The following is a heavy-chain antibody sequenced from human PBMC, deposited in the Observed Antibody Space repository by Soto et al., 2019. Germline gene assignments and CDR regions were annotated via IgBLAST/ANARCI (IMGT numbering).Heavy chain of an antibody. V-gene: IGHV1-46*01. D-gene: IGHD2-15*01. J-gene: IGHJ6*02. CDR3: ARVSEDIVVVVAATAPDYYGMDV. CDR2: INPSGGST. CDR1: EYTFTSYY. Sequence: ASVKVSCKASEYTFTSYYMHWVRQAPGQGLEWMGIINPSGGSTSYAQKFQGRVTMTRDTSTSTVYMELSSLRSDDTAVYYCARVSEDIVVVVAATAPDYYGMDVWGQGTTVTVSS.